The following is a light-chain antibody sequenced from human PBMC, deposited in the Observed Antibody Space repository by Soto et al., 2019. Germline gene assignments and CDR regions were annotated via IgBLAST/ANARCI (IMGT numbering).Light chain of an antibody. CDR3: MQALDTPYT. Sequence: IVLTQSLLSLSVTPGEPASISCRSSESLQHRNGFNYLDWYLQKPGQSPKLLISLASDRASGVPDRFSGTGSGTDFTLQISRVETEDVGVYYCMQALDTPYTFGQGTNLEIK. J-gene: IGKJ2*01. CDR1: ESLQHRNGFNY. CDR2: LAS. V-gene: IGKV2-28*01.